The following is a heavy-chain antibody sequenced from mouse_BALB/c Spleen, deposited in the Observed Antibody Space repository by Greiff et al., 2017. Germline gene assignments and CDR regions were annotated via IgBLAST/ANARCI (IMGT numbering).Heavy chain of an antibody. D-gene: IGHD2-3*01. Sequence: QVQLKQSGPGLVQPSQSLSITCTVSGFSLTSYGVHWVRQSPGKGLEWLGVIWSGGSTDYNAAFISRLSISKDNSKSQVFFKMNSLQANDTAIYYCARGWLLLAYWGQGTLVTVSA. V-gene: IGHV2-2*02. CDR3: ARGWLLLAY. CDR1: GFSLTSYG. J-gene: IGHJ3*01. CDR2: IWSGGST.